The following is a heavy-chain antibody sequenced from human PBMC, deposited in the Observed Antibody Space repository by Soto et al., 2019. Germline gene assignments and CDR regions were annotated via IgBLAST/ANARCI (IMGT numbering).Heavy chain of an antibody. J-gene: IGHJ6*02. Sequence: QVQLVQSGAEVKKPGSSVKVSCKAPGGTFSSYAISWVRQAPGQGLEWMGGIIPIFGTANYAQKFQARVTITADESTSTAYMALSSLRSGDTAVYYCARGITGTVSYYCGMDVWGQGTTVTVSS. CDR2: IIPIFGTA. CDR3: ARGITGTVSYYCGMDV. V-gene: IGHV1-69*12. D-gene: IGHD1-20*01. CDR1: GGTFSSYA.